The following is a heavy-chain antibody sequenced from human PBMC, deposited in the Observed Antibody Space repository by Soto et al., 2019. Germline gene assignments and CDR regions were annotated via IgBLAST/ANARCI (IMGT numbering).Heavy chain of an antibody. Sequence: QVQLMESGGGVVQPGRSLRLSCAASGFTFNTYAMHWVRQAPGKGLEWVAVITPDGTEQYYADSVKGRFTISRDNSKNTLYLQMSSLALEDLSIYHCTKRGILGAQGMAYFHLWGRGTLVTVSS. CDR1: GFTFNTYA. CDR2: ITPDGTEQ. J-gene: IGHJ2*01. D-gene: IGHD1-26*01. CDR3: TKRGILGAQGMAYFHL. V-gene: IGHV3-30*18.